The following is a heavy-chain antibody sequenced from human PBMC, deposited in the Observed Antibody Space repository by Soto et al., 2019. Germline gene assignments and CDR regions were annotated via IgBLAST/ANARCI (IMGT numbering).Heavy chain of an antibody. CDR1: GFAFSSYA. CDR3: ARDWVDYVVVVAATPYY. Sequence: VQLLESGGGLVQAGGSLRLSCAASGFAFSSYAMHWVRQAPGKGLEGGAVISYDGSNKYYADSVKGRFTISRDNSKNTLYLQMNSLRAEDTAVYYCARDWVDYVVVVAATPYYWGQGTLVTVSS. V-gene: IGHV3-30-3*01. D-gene: IGHD2-15*01. J-gene: IGHJ4*02. CDR2: ISYDGSNK.